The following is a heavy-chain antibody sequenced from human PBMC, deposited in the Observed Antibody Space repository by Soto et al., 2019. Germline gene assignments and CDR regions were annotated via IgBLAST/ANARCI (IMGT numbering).Heavy chain of an antibody. V-gene: IGHV4-34*01. CDR1: GGSFSGYY. CDR3: ARATYYDFWSGHRSPYYYYYMDV. J-gene: IGHJ6*03. CDR2: INHSGST. D-gene: IGHD3-3*01. Sequence: QVQLQQWGAGLLKPSETLSLTCAVYGGSFSGYYWSWIRQPPGKGLEWIGEINHSGSTNYNPCLKSRVTISVDTSKNQFSLKLSSVTAADTPVYYCARATYYDFWSGHRSPYYYYYMDVWGKGTTVTVSS.